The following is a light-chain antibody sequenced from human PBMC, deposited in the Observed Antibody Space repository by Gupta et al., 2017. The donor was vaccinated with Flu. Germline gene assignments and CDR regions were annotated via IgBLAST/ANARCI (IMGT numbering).Light chain of an antibody. CDR2: WAS. J-gene: IGKJ5*01. Sequence: VSLGEMATVKCKSSRNVLYSTNKNYLAWYQQKLGQPPRFLMYWASTRVSGVPARFSGSGSVTDFTLTMVSLEAEDVALYYCQQYYDSPITFGQETRLEIE. CDR3: QQYYDSPIT. CDR1: RNVLYSTNKNY. V-gene: IGKV4-1*01.